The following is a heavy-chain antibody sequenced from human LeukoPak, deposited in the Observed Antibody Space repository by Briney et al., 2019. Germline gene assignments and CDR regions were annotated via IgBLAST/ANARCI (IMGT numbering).Heavy chain of an antibody. CDR1: GFTFSSYA. CDR3: AKDRWIVVVVAAPDDAFDI. Sequence: PGGSLRLSCAASGFTFSSYAMSWVRQAPGKGLEWVSAISGSGGSTYYADSVKGRFTISRDNSKNTLYLQMNSLRAEDTAVYYCAKDRWIVVVVAAPDDAFDIWGQGTMVTVSS. CDR2: ISGSGGST. D-gene: IGHD2-15*01. V-gene: IGHV3-23*01. J-gene: IGHJ3*02.